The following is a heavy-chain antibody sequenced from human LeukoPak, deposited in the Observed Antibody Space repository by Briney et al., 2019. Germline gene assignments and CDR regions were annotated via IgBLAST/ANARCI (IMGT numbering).Heavy chain of an antibody. Sequence: PGGSLRLSCAASGFTFSSYEMNWVRQAPGKGLEWVSYISSSGSTIYYADSVKGRFTISRDNAKSSLYLQMNSLRAEGTAVYYCARECSSSCHSGGYAFDIWGQGTMVTVSS. J-gene: IGHJ3*02. D-gene: IGHD6-13*01. CDR1: GFTFSSYE. V-gene: IGHV3-48*03. CDR3: ARECSSSCHSGGYAFDI. CDR2: ISSSGSTI.